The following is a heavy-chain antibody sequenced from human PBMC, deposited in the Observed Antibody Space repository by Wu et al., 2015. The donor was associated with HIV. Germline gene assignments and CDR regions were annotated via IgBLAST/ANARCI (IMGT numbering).Heavy chain of an antibody. CDR1: GGTFRSHY. V-gene: IGHV1-18*01. Sequence: QVQPVESGAEVKKPGSSLKVSCKTSGGTFRSHYTSWVRQAPGQGLEWMGWISAHSGNIKYAQKFQGRVTMTTDKSTSSAYMELRSLRSDDTAVYYCARGGVYGVNVGDYSYYYYIDVWGKGTTVTVPS. CDR2: ISAHSGNI. D-gene: IGHD4-23*01. J-gene: IGHJ6*03. CDR3: ARGGVYGVNVGDYSYYYYIDV.